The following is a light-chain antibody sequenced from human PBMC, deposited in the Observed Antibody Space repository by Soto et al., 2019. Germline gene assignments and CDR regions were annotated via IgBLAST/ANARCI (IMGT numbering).Light chain of an antibody. CDR3: QQYNNWPYT. CDR2: GAS. Sequence: EIVMTHSPATLSVSPGERATLSCRASQSVSSNLAWYQQKPGQAPRLLIYGASTRATDIPARFSGSGSGTEFTLTISSLQSEDLAVYYCQQYNNWPYTFGQGTKLEIK. CDR1: QSVSSN. J-gene: IGKJ2*01. V-gene: IGKV3-15*01.